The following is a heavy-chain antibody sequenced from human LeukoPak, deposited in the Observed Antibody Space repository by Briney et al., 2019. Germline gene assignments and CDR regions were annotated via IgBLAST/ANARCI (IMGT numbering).Heavy chain of an antibody. V-gene: IGHV1-46*01. D-gene: IGHD4-23*01. CDR2: INPSGDST. J-gene: IGHJ4*02. CDR1: GYTFTSYY. Sequence: ASVKVSCKASGYTFTSYYMHWVRQAPGQGLEWMGIINPSGDSTSYAQKFQGRVTMTRDTSTSTVYMELSSLRSEDTAVYYCARERDYGGKSPLFGYWGQGTLVTVSS. CDR3: ARERDYGGKSPLFGY.